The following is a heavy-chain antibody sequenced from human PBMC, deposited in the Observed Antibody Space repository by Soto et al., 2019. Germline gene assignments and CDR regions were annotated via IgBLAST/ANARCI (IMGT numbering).Heavy chain of an antibody. CDR1: GFTFSGIA. D-gene: IGHD3-10*02. Sequence: EVQLVESGGGLVKPGGSRRLSCEAPGFTFSGIAMNWVGQSPGKGLEWVSSISTTSTYIYYAESVKGRFTISRDNANNSLHLQMNDLRAEDTAVYYCTRDYVMDVWGQGTTVTVSS. CDR3: TRDYVMDV. J-gene: IGHJ6*02. V-gene: IGHV3-21*01. CDR2: ISTTSTYI.